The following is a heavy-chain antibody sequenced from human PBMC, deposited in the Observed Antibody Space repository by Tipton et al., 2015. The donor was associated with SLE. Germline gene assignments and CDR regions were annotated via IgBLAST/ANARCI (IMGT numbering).Heavy chain of an antibody. D-gene: IGHD3-3*01. CDR3: ARVQRESGGISRLEAAFDI. V-gene: IGHV4-38-2*01. CDR1: GYSISSGYY. CDR2: IYHSGST. J-gene: IGHJ3*02. Sequence: GLVKPSETLPLTCAVSGYSISSGYYWGWIRQPPGKGLEWIGSIYHSGSTYYNPSLKSRVTISVDTSKNQFSLKLSSVTAADTAVYYCARVQRESGGISRLEAAFDIWGQGTMVTVSS.